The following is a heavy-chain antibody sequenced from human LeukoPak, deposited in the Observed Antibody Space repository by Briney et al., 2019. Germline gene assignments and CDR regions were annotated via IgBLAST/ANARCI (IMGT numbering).Heavy chain of an antibody. J-gene: IGHJ3*02. CDR2: IYSGGST. CDR3: ARGGGDDAFDI. Sequence: GGSLRLSCAASGFTVSSNYMSWVRQAPGKGLEWVSVIYSGGSTYYADSVKGRFSISRDKFKNALYVQMNTLRAEDTAVYYCARGGGDDAFDIWGQGTMVTVSS. V-gene: IGHV3-66*01. CDR1: GFTVSSNY. D-gene: IGHD3-16*01.